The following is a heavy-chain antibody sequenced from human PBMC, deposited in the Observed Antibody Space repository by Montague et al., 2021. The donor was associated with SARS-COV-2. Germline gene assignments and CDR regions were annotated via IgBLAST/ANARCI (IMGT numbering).Heavy chain of an antibody. CDR2: IHSAGRGT. CDR1: GFTFTNSP. V-gene: IGHV3-23*03. CDR3: AKVGDILTGYSLINLDA. D-gene: IGHD3-9*01. J-gene: IGHJ5*02. Sequence: SLRLSCAASGFTFTNSPMSWVRQAPGKGLDWVSVIHSAGRGTYYAGSVQGRFTISRDNLKNTVYLQMNNLRDVDTAVYYCAKVGDILTGYSLINLDAWGQGTLVVVSS.